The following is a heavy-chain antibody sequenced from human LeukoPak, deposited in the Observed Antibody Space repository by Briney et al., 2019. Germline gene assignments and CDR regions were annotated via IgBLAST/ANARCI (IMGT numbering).Heavy chain of an antibody. Sequence: QTGGSLRLSCAASGFSFSDYGIHWVRQAPGKGLEWVAFIRFDATIKYYADSVKGRFTISRDNSENTVYFQMNSLRPEDTAVYYCARADYYFFMDVWGKGTTVTVSS. CDR3: ARADYYFFMDV. J-gene: IGHJ6*03. D-gene: IGHD6-19*01. CDR1: GFSFSDYG. CDR2: IRFDATIK. V-gene: IGHV3-30*02.